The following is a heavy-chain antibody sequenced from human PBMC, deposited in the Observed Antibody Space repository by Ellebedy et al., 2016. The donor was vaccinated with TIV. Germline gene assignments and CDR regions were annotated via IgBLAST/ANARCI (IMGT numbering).Heavy chain of an antibody. J-gene: IGHJ4*02. Sequence: PGGSLRLSCAVSGFTVSSNYMSWVRQAPGKGLEWVSVIYSGGSAYYADSVKGRFTISRDNSKNTLYLQMNSLRAEDTAVYYCARDRCSGGSCWRGFDYWGQGTLVTVSS. D-gene: IGHD2-15*01. V-gene: IGHV3-66*01. CDR1: GFTVSSNY. CDR3: ARDRCSGGSCWRGFDY. CDR2: IYSGGSA.